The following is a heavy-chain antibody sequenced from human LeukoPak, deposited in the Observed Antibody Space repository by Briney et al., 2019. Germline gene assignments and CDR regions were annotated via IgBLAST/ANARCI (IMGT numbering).Heavy chain of an antibody. CDR1: GFTFSSYG. Sequence: GGSLRLSCAASGFTFSSYGMSWVRQAPGKGLEGVSAISGSGGSTYYADSVKRRFTISRDNSKKTLYLKMNSPRAEDTAVYYCARDGNLGYYYGSGSYLCLDYWGQGTLVTVSS. CDR2: ISGSGGST. CDR3: ARDGNLGYYYGSGSYLCLDY. J-gene: IGHJ4*02. D-gene: IGHD3-10*01. V-gene: IGHV3-23*01.